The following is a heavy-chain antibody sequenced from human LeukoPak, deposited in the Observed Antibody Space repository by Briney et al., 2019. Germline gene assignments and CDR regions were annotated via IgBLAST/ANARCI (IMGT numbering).Heavy chain of an antibody. V-gene: IGHV3-30*01. CDR2: ISYDGSNK. Sequence: GGSLRLSCAASGFTFSSYAMHWVRQAPGKGLEWVAVISYDGSNKYYADSVKGRFTISRDNSKNTLYLQMNSLRAEDTAVYYCANGGTYQLLLLIDYWGQGTLVTVSS. CDR1: GFTFSSYA. D-gene: IGHD2-2*01. CDR3: ANGGTYQLLLLIDY. J-gene: IGHJ4*02.